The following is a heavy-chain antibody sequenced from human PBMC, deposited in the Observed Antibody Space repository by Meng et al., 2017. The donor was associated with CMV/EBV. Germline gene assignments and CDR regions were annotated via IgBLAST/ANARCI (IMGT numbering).Heavy chain of an antibody. CDR1: GGSFSGYY. V-gene: IGHV4-34*01. Sequence: GSLRLSCAVYGGSFSGYYWSWIRQPPGKGLEWIGEINHSGSTNYNPSLKSRDTISVDTSKNQFSLKLSSVTAADTAVYYCARQKIYCSSTSCYKGGLDYWGQGTLVTVSS. D-gene: IGHD2-2*02. CDR3: ARQKIYCSSTSCYKGGLDY. J-gene: IGHJ4*02. CDR2: INHSGST.